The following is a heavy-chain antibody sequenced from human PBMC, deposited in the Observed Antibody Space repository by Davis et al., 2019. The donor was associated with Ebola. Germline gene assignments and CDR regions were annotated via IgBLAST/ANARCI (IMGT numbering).Heavy chain of an antibody. D-gene: IGHD1-20*01. CDR3: ATLRRTITGMDDGFDI. Sequence: GESLKISCQDSGNRFSSHWIGWVRQLPGKGLEWMGIIYTGDSDTRYSPSFQGQVTISADKSIKTAFLQWSSLKASDTAIYYCATLRRTITGMDDGFDIWGQGTMVTVSS. CDR2: IYTGDSDT. V-gene: IGHV5-51*01. J-gene: IGHJ3*02. CDR1: GNRFSSHW.